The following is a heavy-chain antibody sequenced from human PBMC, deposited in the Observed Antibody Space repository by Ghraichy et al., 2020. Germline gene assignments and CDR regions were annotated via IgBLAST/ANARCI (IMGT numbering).Heavy chain of an antibody. CDR2: ISWNSGSI. Sequence: SCAASGFTFDDYAMYWVRQAPGKGLEWVSGISWNSGSIGYADSVKGRFTISRDNAKNSVYLQMSSLRAEDTALYYCAKALGYCSSTSCHYSHYYGMDVWGQGTTVTVSS. J-gene: IGHJ6*02. D-gene: IGHD2-2*01. CDR3: AKALGYCSSTSCHYSHYYGMDV. V-gene: IGHV3-9*01. CDR1: GFTFDDYA.